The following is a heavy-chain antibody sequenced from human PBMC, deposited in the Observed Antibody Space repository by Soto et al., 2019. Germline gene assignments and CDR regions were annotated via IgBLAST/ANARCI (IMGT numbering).Heavy chain of an antibody. V-gene: IGHV3-30*18. Sequence: QVQLVESGGGVVQPGTSLRLSCAASGFTFSSYAMHWVRQAPGKGLEWVAIMSYDGNNQDYVDSVKGRFTISRDNLKNTVHLQMKSLRVEDTAVYYCAKALGELSPESFDYWGQGVLVSVSS. CDR3: AKALGELSPESFDY. CDR1: GFTFSSYA. D-gene: IGHD3-16*02. J-gene: IGHJ4*02. CDR2: MSYDGNNQ.